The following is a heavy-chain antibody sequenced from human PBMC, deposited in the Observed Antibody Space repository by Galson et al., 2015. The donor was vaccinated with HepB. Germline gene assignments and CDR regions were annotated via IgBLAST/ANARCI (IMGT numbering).Heavy chain of an antibody. V-gene: IGHV4-4*02. CDR3: ARDTYYDSSGYYLLDY. Sequence: SETLSLTCAVSGGSISSSNWWSWVRQPPGKGLEWIGEIYHSGSTNYNPSLKSRVTISVDKSKNQFSLKLSSVTAADTAVYYCARDTYYDSSGYYLLDYWGQGTLVTVSS. J-gene: IGHJ4*02. CDR1: GGSISSSNW. D-gene: IGHD3-22*01. CDR2: IYHSGST.